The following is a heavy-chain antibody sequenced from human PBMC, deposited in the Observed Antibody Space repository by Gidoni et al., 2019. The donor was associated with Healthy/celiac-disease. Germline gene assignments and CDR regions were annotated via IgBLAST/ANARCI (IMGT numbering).Heavy chain of an antibody. CDR3: AKKWPYGMDV. V-gene: IGHV3-23*01. CDR2: ISGSCGST. D-gene: IGHD5-12*01. CDR1: GFTFSSYA. Sequence: EVRLLESGGGLVQPGGSLRLSCEASGFTFSSYAMSWVRRAPGKGLEWVSAISGSCGSTYYADSVKGRFTISRDNSKNTLYLQMHSLRAEDSAVYYCAKKWPYGMDVWGQGTTVTVSS. J-gene: IGHJ6*02.